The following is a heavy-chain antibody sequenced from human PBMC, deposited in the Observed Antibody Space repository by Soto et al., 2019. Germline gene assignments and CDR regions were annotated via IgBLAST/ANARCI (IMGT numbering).Heavy chain of an antibody. J-gene: IGHJ3*02. CDR1: GYSFTSYW. D-gene: IGHD6-6*01. V-gene: IGHV5-51*01. Sequence: GESLKISWKGSGYSFTSYWIGWVRQMPGKGLEWMGIIYPGDSDTRYSPSFQGQVTISTDNSISTAYLQWNSLKASDTAMYSCARLTDAARRNDAFDIWGQGTMVTVSS. CDR3: ARLTDAARRNDAFDI. CDR2: IYPGDSDT.